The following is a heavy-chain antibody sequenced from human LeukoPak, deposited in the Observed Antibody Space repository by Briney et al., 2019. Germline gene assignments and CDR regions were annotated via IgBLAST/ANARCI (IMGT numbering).Heavy chain of an antibody. V-gene: IGHV3-23*01. J-gene: IGHJ4*02. CDR2: ITGSGGDT. Sequence: PGGSLRLSCAASGFTFSSYAMNWARQAPGKGLEWVSTITGSGGDTYYADSVKGRFTISRDNSKNTLYLQMNSPRAEDTAIYYCAKDPYVGGGYHFDSWGQGSLVTVSS. D-gene: IGHD3-22*01. CDR3: AKDPYVGGGYHFDS. CDR1: GFTFSSYA.